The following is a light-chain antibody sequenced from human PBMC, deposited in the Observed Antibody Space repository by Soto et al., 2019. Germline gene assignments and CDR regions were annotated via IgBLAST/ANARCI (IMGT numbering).Light chain of an antibody. CDR3: QQYNSYSRT. V-gene: IGKV1-5*03. Sequence: DTQMTQSPSTLSASVGDRVTITCRASQSISSWLAWYQQKPGKAPKLLIYKASSLESGVPSRFSGSGSGTEFTLTISSLQPGDFATYYCQQYNSYSRTFGQGTKVEIK. CDR2: KAS. CDR1: QSISSW. J-gene: IGKJ1*01.